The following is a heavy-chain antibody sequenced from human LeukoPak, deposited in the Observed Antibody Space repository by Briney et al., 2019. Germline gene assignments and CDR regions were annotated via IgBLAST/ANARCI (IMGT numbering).Heavy chain of an antibody. CDR2: ITTTGDT. D-gene: IGHD3-9*01. Sequence: GGSLRLSCAASGFTFSSWDMHWVRHSTGKGLEWVSTITTTGDTYYPDSVKGRFTISRENAKNSLYLQMNSLRAGDTAVYYCAKHDFLTGHFDYWGQGTLVTVSS. J-gene: IGHJ4*02. V-gene: IGHV3-13*01. CDR1: GFTFSSWD. CDR3: AKHDFLTGHFDY.